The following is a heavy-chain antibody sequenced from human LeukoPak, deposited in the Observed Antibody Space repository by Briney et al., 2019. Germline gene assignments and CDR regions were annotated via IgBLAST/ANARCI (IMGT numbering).Heavy chain of an antibody. D-gene: IGHD5-18*01. V-gene: IGHV4-59*01. CDR2: IYYSGST. CDR3: AGRRYSHIGAAFDI. Sequence: TSETLSLTCTVSGGSISSYYWSWIRQPPGKGLEWIGYIYYSGSTNYNPSLKSRVTISVDTSKNQFSLKLSSVTAADTAVYYCAGRRYSHIGAAFDIWGQGTMVTVSS. J-gene: IGHJ3*02. CDR1: GGSISSYY.